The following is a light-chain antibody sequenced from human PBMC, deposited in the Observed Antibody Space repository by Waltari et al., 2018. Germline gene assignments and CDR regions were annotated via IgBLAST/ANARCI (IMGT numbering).Light chain of an antibody. CDR3: QQYYSTPLT. Sequence: DIVMTQSPDSLAVSLGERATINCKSSKSVLYSSNNKNYLAWYQQKPGQPPKLLLYWASTRESGVPDRFSGSGSGTDFTLTISSLQAEDVAVYYCQQYYSTPLTFGGGTKVEIK. CDR1: KSVLYSSNNKNY. CDR2: WAS. J-gene: IGKJ4*01. V-gene: IGKV4-1*01.